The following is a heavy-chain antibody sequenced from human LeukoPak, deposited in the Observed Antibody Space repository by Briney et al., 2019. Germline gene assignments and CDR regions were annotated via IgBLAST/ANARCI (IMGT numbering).Heavy chain of an antibody. J-gene: IGHJ4*02. Sequence: PGGSLRLSCAASGFTFSSYGMSWVRRAPGKGPEWVSGISGSGGNTYYADSVKGRFTISRGNSQNTLYLQMNTLRAEDTAVYYCAKVVSGYHFDYWGQGTLVTVSS. V-gene: IGHV3-23*01. CDR1: GFTFSSYG. CDR2: ISGSGGNT. CDR3: AKVVSGYHFDY. D-gene: IGHD5-12*01.